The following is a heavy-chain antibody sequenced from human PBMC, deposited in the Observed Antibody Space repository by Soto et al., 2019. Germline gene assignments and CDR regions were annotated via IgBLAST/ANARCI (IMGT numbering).Heavy chain of an antibody. CDR1: GGSISSGGYY. J-gene: IGHJ6*02. Sequence: QVQLQESGPGLVKPSQTLSLTCTVSGGSISSGGYYWSWIRQHPGKGLEWIGYIYYSGRTYYNPSLKSRVTISVDTSKNQFSLKLSSVTAADTAVYYCARAARGDYYYGMDVWGQGTTVTVSS. CDR2: IYYSGRT. D-gene: IGHD2-15*01. CDR3: ARAARGDYYYGMDV. V-gene: IGHV4-31*03.